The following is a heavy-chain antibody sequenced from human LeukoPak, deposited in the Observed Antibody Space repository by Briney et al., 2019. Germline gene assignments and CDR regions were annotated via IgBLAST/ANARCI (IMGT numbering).Heavy chain of an antibody. Sequence: SETLSLTCTVSGGSISSGSYYWSWIRQPAGKGLEWIGRIYTSGSTNYNPSLKSRVTMSVDTSKNQFSLKLSSVTAADTAVYYCARDRPLAYCGGDCVHYYYYYYMDVWGKGTTVTVSS. J-gene: IGHJ6*03. D-gene: IGHD2-21*01. CDR1: GGSISSGSYY. V-gene: IGHV4-61*02. CDR3: ARDRPLAYCGGDCVHYYYYYYMDV. CDR2: IYTSGST.